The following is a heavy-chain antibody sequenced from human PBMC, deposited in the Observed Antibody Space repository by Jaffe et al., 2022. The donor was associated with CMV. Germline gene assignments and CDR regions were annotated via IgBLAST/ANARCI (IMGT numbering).Heavy chain of an antibody. CDR1: GFTVSSNY. J-gene: IGHJ3*02. CDR3: ARDRPDGPNDAFDI. CDR2: IYSGGST. Sequence: EVQLVESGGGLIQPGGSLRLSCAASGFTVSSNYMSWVRQAPGKGLEWVSVIYSGGSTYYADSVKGRFTISRDNSKNTLYLQMNSLRAEDTAVYYCARDRPDGPNDAFDIWGQGTMVTVSS. V-gene: IGHV3-53*01.